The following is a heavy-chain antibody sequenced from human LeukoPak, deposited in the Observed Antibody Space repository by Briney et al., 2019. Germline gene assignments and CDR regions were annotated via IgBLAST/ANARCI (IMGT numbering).Heavy chain of an antibody. Sequence: GGSLRLSCAASGFTFSSYAMHWVRQAPGKGLEWVAVISYDGSNKYYADSVRDRFTISRDNAKNSLYLQMNSLRAEDTAVYYCARSAAARQNNWFDPWGQGTLVTVSS. CDR2: ISYDGSNK. V-gene: IGHV3-30*04. J-gene: IGHJ5*02. D-gene: IGHD6-13*01. CDR1: GFTFSSYA. CDR3: ARSAAARQNNWFDP.